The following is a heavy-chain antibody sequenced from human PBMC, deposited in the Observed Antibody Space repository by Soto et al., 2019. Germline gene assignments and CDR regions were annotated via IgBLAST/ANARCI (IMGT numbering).Heavy chain of an antibody. V-gene: IGHV3-23*01. CDR1: GFSFSSFA. D-gene: IGHD1-26*01. Sequence: EVLLLESGGGLVQPGGSLRLSCEASGFSFSSFAMNWVRQAPGKGLEWVSAIGDSGASTYYADSVKGRFTISRDNSRNTLYVQLISLRAEDTAVYYCAKGVELDVWGNGTTVTVSS. CDR2: IGDSGAST. J-gene: IGHJ6*04. CDR3: AKGVELDV.